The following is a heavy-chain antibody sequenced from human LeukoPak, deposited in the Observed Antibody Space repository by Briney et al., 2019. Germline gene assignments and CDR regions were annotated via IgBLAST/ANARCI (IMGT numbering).Heavy chain of an antibody. J-gene: IGHJ4*02. CDR2: ISWNSGSI. Sequence: PGGSLRLSCAASGFTFDDYAMHWVRQAPGKGLEWVSGISWNSGSIGYADSVKGRFTISRDNAKNSLYLQMSSLRAEDTALYYCAKDRNSGWPPYFDYWGQGTLVTVSS. CDR1: GFTFDDYA. V-gene: IGHV3-9*01. CDR3: AKDRNSGWPPYFDY. D-gene: IGHD6-19*01.